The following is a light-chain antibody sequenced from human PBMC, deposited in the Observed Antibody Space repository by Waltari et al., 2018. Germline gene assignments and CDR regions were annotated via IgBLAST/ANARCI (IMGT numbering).Light chain of an antibody. Sequence: QSALTQPASVSGHLGQSISSSCSGTYSNVVSYDLVSWYHQRPGEAPKLLIYEVLQRPSGISNRFSCSKSGNAASLTISALQPEDEGTYYCCSYASSSPRLIFGGGTELSVL. CDR2: EVL. J-gene: IGLJ2*01. CDR3: CSYASSSPRLI. CDR1: YSNVVSYDL. V-gene: IGLV2-23*02.